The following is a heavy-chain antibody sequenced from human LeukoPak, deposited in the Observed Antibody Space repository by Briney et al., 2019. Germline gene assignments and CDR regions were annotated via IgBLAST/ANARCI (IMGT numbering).Heavy chain of an antibody. CDR1: GFTFSSYE. CDR3: ARVSYGDYHVDY. V-gene: IGHV3-48*03. J-gene: IGHJ4*02. CDR2: ISSSGSTI. D-gene: IGHD4-17*01. Sequence: PGGSLRLSCAASGFTFSSYEMNWDRQAPGKGLEWVSYISSSGSTIYYADSVKGRFTISRDNAKNSLYLQTNSLRAEDTAVYYCARVSYGDYHVDYWGQGTLVTVSS.